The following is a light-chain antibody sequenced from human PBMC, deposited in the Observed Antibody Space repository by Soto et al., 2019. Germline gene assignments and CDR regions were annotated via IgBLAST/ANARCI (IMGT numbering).Light chain of an antibody. CDR3: NSYTTSSTWV. Sequence: QSALTQPASVSGSPGQSITISCTGTSSDVGAYHYVSWYQQHPGKVPKLLIFEVSNRPSGVSSRFSGSKSANTASLTISGLQAEDEADYCCNSYTTSSTWVFGGGTKLTVL. CDR1: SSDVGAYHY. J-gene: IGLJ3*02. CDR2: EVS. V-gene: IGLV2-14*01.